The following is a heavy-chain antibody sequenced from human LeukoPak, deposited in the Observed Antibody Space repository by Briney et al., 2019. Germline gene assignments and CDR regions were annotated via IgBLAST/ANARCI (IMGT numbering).Heavy chain of an antibody. V-gene: IGHV4-59*08. D-gene: IGHD6-19*01. Sequence: SETLSLTCTVSGGSISSYYWSWIRQPPGKGLEWIGYTYYSGSTNYNPSLKSRVTISVDTSKNQFSLKLSSVTAADTAVYYCARHIAVSYDAFDLWGRGTMVTVSS. CDR1: GGSISSYY. J-gene: IGHJ3*01. CDR2: TYYSGST. CDR3: ARHIAVSYDAFDL.